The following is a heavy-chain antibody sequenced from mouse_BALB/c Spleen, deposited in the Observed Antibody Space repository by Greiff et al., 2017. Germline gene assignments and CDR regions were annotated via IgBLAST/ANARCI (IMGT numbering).Heavy chain of an antibody. CDR1: GFTFSSYA. Sequence: EVQVVESGGGLVKPGGSLKLSCAASGFTFSSYAMSWVRQTPEKRLEWVASISSGGSTYYPDSVKGRFTISRDNARNILYLQMSSLRSEDTAMYYCARTYGNYWFAYWGQGTLVTVSA. CDR2: ISSGGST. J-gene: IGHJ3*01. V-gene: IGHV5-6-5*01. D-gene: IGHD2-1*01. CDR3: ARTYGNYWFAY.